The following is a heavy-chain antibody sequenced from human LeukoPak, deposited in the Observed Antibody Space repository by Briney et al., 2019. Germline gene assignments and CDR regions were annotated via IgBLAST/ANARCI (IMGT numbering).Heavy chain of an antibody. CDR1: GFTFSDYD. CDR3: ARVAKERVGGVYYFDY. Sequence: GGSLRLSCAAPGFTFSDYDMHWVRQATGKGLEWVSTIGTAGDTYYTGSVKGRFTISRENAKNSLYLQMNSLRAGDTAVYYCARVAKERVGGVYYFDYWGQGTLVTVSS. V-gene: IGHV3-13*01. J-gene: IGHJ4*02. D-gene: IGHD1-1*01. CDR2: IGTAGDT.